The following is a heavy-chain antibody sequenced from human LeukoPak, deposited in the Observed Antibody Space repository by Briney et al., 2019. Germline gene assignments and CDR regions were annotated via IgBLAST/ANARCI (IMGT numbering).Heavy chain of an antibody. V-gene: IGHV1-2*02. D-gene: IGHD3-22*01. CDR3: ALGSGYYSYYYYYGMDV. Sequence: ASVKVSCKASGYTFIDYYIHWVRQAPGQGPEWMGWVNPNRGDTNYAQKFQGRVTMTTNTSISTAYMDLTRVTPGDTAVYYCALGSGYYSYYYYYGMDVWGQGTTVTVSS. CDR1: GYTFIDYY. CDR2: VNPNRGDT. J-gene: IGHJ6*02.